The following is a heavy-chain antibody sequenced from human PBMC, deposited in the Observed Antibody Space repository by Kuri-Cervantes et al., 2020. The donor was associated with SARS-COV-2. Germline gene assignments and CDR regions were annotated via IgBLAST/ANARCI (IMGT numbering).Heavy chain of an antibody. CDR3: ARGMVRGIIQYYYYAKDV. J-gene: IGHJ6*02. D-gene: IGHD3-10*01. Sequence: ASVKVSCKASGYTFRNYGISWVRQAPGQGLEWMGWINPNSGGTNYAQKFQGWVTMTRDTSISTAYMELSRLRSDDTAVYYCARGMVRGIIQYYYYAKDVWGQGTTVTVSS. V-gene: IGHV1-2*04. CDR1: GYTFRNYG. CDR2: INPNSGGT.